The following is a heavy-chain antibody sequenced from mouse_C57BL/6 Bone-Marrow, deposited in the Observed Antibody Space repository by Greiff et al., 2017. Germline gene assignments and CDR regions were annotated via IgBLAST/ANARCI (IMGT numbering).Heavy chain of an antibody. CDR2: INPNNGGT. CDR3: ATLYDRFAY. CDR1: GYTFTDYN. J-gene: IGHJ3*01. D-gene: IGHD2-12*01. V-gene: IGHV1-18*01. Sequence: VQLQQSGPELVKPGASVKIPCKASGYTFTDYNMDWVKQSHGKSLEWIGDINPNNGGTIYNQKFKGKATLTVDKSSSTAYMELRSLTSEDTAVYYCATLYDRFAYWGQGTLVTVSA.